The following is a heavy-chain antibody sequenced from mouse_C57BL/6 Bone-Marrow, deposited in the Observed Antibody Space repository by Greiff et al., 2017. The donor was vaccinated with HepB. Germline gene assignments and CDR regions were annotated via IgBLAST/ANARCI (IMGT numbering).Heavy chain of an antibody. CDR1: GFNIKDDY. V-gene: IGHV14-4*01. D-gene: IGHD2-4*01. Sequence: VQLQQSGAELVRPGASVKLSCTASGFNIKDDYMHWVKQRPEQGLEWIGWIDPENGDTEYASKFQGKATITADTSSNTAYLQLSSLTSEDTAVYYCTTWGDYDVWFAYWGQGTLVTVSA. CDR3: TTWGDYDVWFAY. CDR2: IDPENGDT. J-gene: IGHJ3*01.